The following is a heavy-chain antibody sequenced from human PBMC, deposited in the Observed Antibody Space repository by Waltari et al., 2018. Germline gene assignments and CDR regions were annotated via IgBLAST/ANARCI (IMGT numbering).Heavy chain of an antibody. V-gene: IGHV4-39*01. Sequence: QLQLQESGPGLVKPSETLSLSCSVSGGSITSNRHYWGWIRQPPGQGLEWIGTISYNGVTYSSPSLRGRVTVSRDTSMNQLSLKLGSVTAADTAVYYCATYIGASIGTAAFDVWGQGTMVTVSS. CDR3: ATYIGASIGTAAFDV. J-gene: IGHJ3*01. CDR1: GGSITSNRHY. CDR2: ISYNGVT. D-gene: IGHD5-12*01.